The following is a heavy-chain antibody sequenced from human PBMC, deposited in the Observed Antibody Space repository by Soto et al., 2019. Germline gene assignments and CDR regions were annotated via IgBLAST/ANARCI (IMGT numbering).Heavy chain of an antibody. CDR3: ARDRSSSSWYRYLFYI. V-gene: IGHV3-33*01. J-gene: IGHJ3*02. CDR2: IWYDGSNK. Sequence: QVQLVESGGGVVQPGRSLRLSCAASGFTFSSYGMHWVRQAPGKGLEWVAVIWYDGSNKYYADSVKGRFTISRDNSKNTLYLQMNSLRAEDTAVYYCARDRSSSSWYRYLFYIWGQGTMVTVSS. D-gene: IGHD6-13*01. CDR1: GFTFSSYG.